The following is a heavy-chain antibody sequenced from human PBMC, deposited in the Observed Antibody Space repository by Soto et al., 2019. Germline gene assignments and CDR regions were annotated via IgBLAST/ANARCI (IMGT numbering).Heavy chain of an antibody. CDR1: GGTFSSYA. CDR2: IIPIFGTA. V-gene: IGHV1-69*13. CDR3: THCSGESCHGGYFGMDV. D-gene: IGHD2-15*01. J-gene: IGHJ6*02. Sequence: ASVKVSCKASGGTFSSYAISSVRQAPGQGLEWMGGIIPIFGTANYAQKFQGRVTITADESTSTAYMELSSLRAEDTAVYYCTHCSGESCHGGYFGMDVWGQGTTVTVSS.